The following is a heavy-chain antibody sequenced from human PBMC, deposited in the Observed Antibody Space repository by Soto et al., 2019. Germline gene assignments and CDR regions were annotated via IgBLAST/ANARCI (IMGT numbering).Heavy chain of an antibody. CDR1: GFTFSSYG. V-gene: IGHV3-30*18. CDR2: ISYDGSNK. CDR3: AKDFEAFPDYYFDY. Sequence: QVQLVESGGGVVQPGRSLRLSCAASGFTFSSYGMHWVRQAPGKGLEWVAVISYDGSNKYYADSVKGRFTISRDNSKNTLYLQMNSLRAEDTAVYYCAKDFEAFPDYYFDYWGQGTLVTVSS. J-gene: IGHJ4*02. D-gene: IGHD2-21*02.